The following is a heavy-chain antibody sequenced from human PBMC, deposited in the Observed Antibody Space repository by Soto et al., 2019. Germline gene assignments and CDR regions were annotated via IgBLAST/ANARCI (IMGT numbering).Heavy chain of an antibody. CDR2: IYFSGNT. Sequence: SETLSLTCTVSGGSTSSDNYWSWIRQPPGKGLEWIGHIYFSGNTDYNPSLKSRLAISIDTSKNQFSLKLSSVTAADTAVYFCAREGGESSDGLYYFDSWGQGSLVTVS. CDR1: GGSTSSDNY. CDR3: AREGGESSDGLYYFDS. D-gene: IGHD3-16*01. V-gene: IGHV4-30-4*01. J-gene: IGHJ4*02.